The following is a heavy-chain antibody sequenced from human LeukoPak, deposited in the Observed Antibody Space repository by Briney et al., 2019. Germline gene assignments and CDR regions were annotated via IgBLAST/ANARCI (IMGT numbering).Heavy chain of an antibody. CDR1: GYTFTNYG. D-gene: IGHD6-13*01. Sequence: GASVKVSFKSSGYTFTNYGISWVRQPPGQGLEWMGLISAYNGNTNYAQKLQGRVTMTTYTSTSTAYMELRSLRSDDRAVYYCARVRSWYSSPPDYWGQGTLVTVSS. J-gene: IGHJ4*02. CDR2: ISAYNGNT. V-gene: IGHV1-18*01. CDR3: ARVRSWYSSPPDY.